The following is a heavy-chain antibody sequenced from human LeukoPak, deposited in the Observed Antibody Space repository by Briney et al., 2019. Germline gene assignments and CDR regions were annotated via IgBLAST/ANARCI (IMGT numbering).Heavy chain of an antibody. D-gene: IGHD6-6*01. CDR1: GFTFSSYS. CDR2: ISSSSSTI. CDR3: AREYSSSSGRAFDI. Sequence: GGSLRLSCAASGFTFSSYSMNWVRQAPGKGLEWVSYISSSSSTIYYADSVKGRFTISRDNAKNSLYLQMNSLRAEDTAVYYCAREYSSSSGRAFDIWGQGTMVTVSS. J-gene: IGHJ3*02. V-gene: IGHV3-48*01.